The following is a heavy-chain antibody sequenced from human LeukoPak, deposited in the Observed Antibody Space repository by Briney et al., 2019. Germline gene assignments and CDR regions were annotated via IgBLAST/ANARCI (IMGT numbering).Heavy chain of an antibody. CDR2: IWYDGSNK. J-gene: IGHJ4*02. CDR1: GFTFSSYG. V-gene: IGHV3-33*08. CDR3: ARSPLLLWFGEYRYYFDY. D-gene: IGHD3-10*01. Sequence: GGSLRLSCAASGFTFSSYGMHWVRQAPGKGLELVAVIWYDGSNKYYADSVKGRFTISRDNSKNTLYLQMNSLRAEDTAVYYCARSPLLLWFGEYRYYFDYWGQGTLVTVSS.